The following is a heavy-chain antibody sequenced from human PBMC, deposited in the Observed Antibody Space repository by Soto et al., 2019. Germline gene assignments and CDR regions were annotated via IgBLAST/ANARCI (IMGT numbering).Heavy chain of an antibody. V-gene: IGHV1-69*02. CDR2: INPLLSVS. CDR3: ASSSGSGYRAFDY. CDR1: GDTFTFYS. D-gene: IGHD3-10*01. J-gene: IGHJ4*02. Sequence: QVQLVQSGAEVKKPGSSVRVSCKASGDTFTFYSINWVRQAPGLGLEWMGRINPLLSVSNYAQRFQGRGTMTAAKYTSTAYRELCRRRSEDTAMYYCASSSGSGYRAFDYWGQGALVTVSS.